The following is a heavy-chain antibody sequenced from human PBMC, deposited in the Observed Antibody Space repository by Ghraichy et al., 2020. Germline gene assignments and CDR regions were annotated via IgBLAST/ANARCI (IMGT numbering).Heavy chain of an antibody. V-gene: IGHV3-11*01. CDR3: ARDYTPVHPTPWFDP. J-gene: IGHJ5*02. CDR1: GFTFSDYY. Sequence: GESLNISCAASGFTFSDYYMSWIRQAPGKGLEWVSYISSSGSTIYYADSVKGRFTISRDNAKNSLYLQMNSLRAEDTAVYYCARDYTPVHPTPWFDPWGQGTLVTASS. D-gene: IGHD2-15*01. CDR2: ISSSGSTI.